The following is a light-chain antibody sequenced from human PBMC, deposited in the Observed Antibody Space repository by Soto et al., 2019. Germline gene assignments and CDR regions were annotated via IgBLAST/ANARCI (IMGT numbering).Light chain of an antibody. CDR1: QGISSY. Sequence: IQLTQYPSSLSASLGDRVTITCRASQGISSYLAWYQQKPGKAPKLLIYAASSLQSGVPSRFSGSGSGTDFTLTISSLQTEDFATYYCQQSYSTPRTFGQGTRLE. V-gene: IGKV1-39*01. CDR3: QQSYSTPRT. J-gene: IGKJ5*01. CDR2: AAS.